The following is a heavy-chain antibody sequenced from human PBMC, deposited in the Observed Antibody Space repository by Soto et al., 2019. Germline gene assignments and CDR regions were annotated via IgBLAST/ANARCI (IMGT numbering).Heavy chain of an antibody. D-gene: IGHD4-17*01. CDR1: GGSVSSSGNY. CDR3: ARAASDDDYVGRHYYYGMDV. Sequence: SETLSLTCTASGGSVSSSGNYWGWIRQPPGKGLEWIGETYHSGSTNYNPSLKSRVTISVDKSTNQFSLKLSSLTAADTAVYYCARAASDDDYVGRHYYYGMDVWGQGTTVTVSS. J-gene: IGHJ6*02. V-gene: IGHV4-39*07. CDR2: TYHSGST.